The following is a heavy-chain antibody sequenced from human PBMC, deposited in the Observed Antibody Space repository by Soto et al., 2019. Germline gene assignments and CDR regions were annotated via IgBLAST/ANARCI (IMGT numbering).Heavy chain of an antibody. CDR2: IYYSGST. Sequence: QLQLQESGPGLVKPSETLSLTCTVSGGSISSSSYYWGWIRQPPGKGLEWIGSIYYSGSTYYNPSLKSRVTISLHTSKNQFSLKLSSVTAADTAVYYCARHGYSNYYYYFDYWGQGTLVTVSS. D-gene: IGHD4-4*01. J-gene: IGHJ4*02. CDR1: GGSISSSSYY. CDR3: ARHGYSNYYYYFDY. V-gene: IGHV4-39*01.